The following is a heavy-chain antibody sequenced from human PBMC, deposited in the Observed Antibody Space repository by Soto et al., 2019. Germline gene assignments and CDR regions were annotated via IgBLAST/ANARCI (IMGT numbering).Heavy chain of an antibody. V-gene: IGHV1-18*01. Sequence: ASVKVSCKASGYTFTSYGISCVRQAPGQGLEWMGWISAYNGDTNYAQKLQGRVTMTTDTSTSTAYMELRSLRSDDTAVYYCARVTSNYDFWGGPGIDYWGQGTLVTVSS. D-gene: IGHD3-3*01. CDR3: ARVTSNYDFWGGPGIDY. J-gene: IGHJ4*02. CDR2: ISAYNGDT. CDR1: GYTFTSYG.